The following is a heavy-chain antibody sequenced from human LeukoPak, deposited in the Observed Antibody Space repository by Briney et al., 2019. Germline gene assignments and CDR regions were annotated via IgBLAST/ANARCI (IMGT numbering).Heavy chain of an antibody. CDR2: INPNSGGT. CDR3: ARVGVDLWFDP. D-gene: IGHD3/OR15-3a*01. V-gene: IGHV1-2*06. CDR1: GYTFTGYY. Sequence: ASVKVSCKASGYTFTGYYIHWLRQAPGQGLEWMGRINPNSGGTNYAQKFQGRVTMTRDTSISTAYMELSRLKSDDTAVYYCARVGVDLWFDPWGQGTLATASS. J-gene: IGHJ5*02.